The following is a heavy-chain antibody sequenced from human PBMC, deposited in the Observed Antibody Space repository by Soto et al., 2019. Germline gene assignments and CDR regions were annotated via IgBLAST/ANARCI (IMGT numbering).Heavy chain of an antibody. CDR1: GGTFSSYA. J-gene: IGHJ5*02. V-gene: IGHV1-69*13. CDR3: ARTYYDILTGYYRTRDNWFDP. D-gene: IGHD3-9*01. Sequence: SVKVSCKASGGTFSSYAISWVRQAPGQGLEWMGGIIPIFGTANYAQKLQGRVTITADESTSTAYMELSSLRSEDTAVYYCARTYYDILTGYYRTRDNWFDPWGQGTLVTVSS. CDR2: IIPIFGTA.